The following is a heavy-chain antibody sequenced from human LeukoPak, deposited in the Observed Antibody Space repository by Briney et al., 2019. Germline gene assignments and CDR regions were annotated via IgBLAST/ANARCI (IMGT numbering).Heavy chain of an antibody. J-gene: IGHJ4*02. D-gene: IGHD1-26*01. CDR1: GGSTSSYY. CDR3: ARDVMGATAWDY. CDR2: IYYSGST. Sequence: SETLSLTCTVSGGSTSSYYWSWIRQPPGKGLEWIGYIYYSGSTNYNPSLKSRVTISVDTSTNQFSLKLSSVTAADTAVYYCARDVMGATAWDYWGQGTLVTVSS. V-gene: IGHV4-59*01.